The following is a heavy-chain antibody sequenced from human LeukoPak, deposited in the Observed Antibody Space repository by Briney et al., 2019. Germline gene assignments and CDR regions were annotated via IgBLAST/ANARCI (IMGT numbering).Heavy chain of an antibody. CDR3: ARFSGSGYFDY. CDR1: GYTFTGYY. Sequence: ASVKVSCKASGYTFTGYYMHWVRQAPGQGLEWMGWINTNTGNPTYAQGFTGRFVFSLDTSVSTAYLQISSLKAEDTAVYYCARFSGSGYFDYWGQGTLVTVSS. V-gene: IGHV7-4-1*02. D-gene: IGHD6-19*01. CDR2: INTNTGNP. J-gene: IGHJ4*02.